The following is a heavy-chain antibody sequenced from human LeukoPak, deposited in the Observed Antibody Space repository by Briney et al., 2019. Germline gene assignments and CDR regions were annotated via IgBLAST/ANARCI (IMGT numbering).Heavy chain of an antibody. D-gene: IGHD1-26*01. CDR1: GFTFSSYW. J-gene: IGHJ4*02. Sequence: GGSLRLSCAASGFTFSSYWMSWVRQAPGKGLEWVGRLKSKTFGGTTDYAAPVKGRFTILRDDSTDTLYLQMNSLKTEDTAVYFCAAGVGTTDFDYWGQGTLVTVSS. V-gene: IGHV3-15*01. CDR3: AAGVGTTDFDY. CDR2: LKSKTFGGTT.